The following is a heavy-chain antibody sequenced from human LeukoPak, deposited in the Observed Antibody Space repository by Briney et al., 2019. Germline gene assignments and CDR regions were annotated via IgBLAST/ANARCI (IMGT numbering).Heavy chain of an antibody. D-gene: IGHD6-19*01. CDR1: GGSISSYY. CDR3: ARVRIVRAVAGAFDY. CDR2: IYPSGST. V-gene: IGHV4-4*07. Sequence: PSETLSLTCTVSGGSISSYYWTWIRQPAGKGLEWIGRIYPSGSTNYNPSLKSRVTMSVDTSKNQFSLKLSSVTAADTAVYYCARVRIVRAVAGAFDYWGQGTLVTVSS. J-gene: IGHJ4*02.